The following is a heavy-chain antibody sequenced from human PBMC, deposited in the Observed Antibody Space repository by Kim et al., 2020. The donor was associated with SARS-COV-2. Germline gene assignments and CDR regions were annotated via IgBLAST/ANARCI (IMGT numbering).Heavy chain of an antibody. CDR1: GYTFTSYG. CDR3: ARVKDHCSGGSCRIFSPYYYYGMDV. V-gene: IGHV1-18*01. CDR2: ISAYNGNT. J-gene: IGHJ6*02. D-gene: IGHD2-15*01. Sequence: ASVKVSCKASGYTFTSYGISWVRQAPGQGLEWMGWISAYNGNTNYAQKLQGRVTMTTDTSTSTAYMELRSLRSDDTAVYYCARVKDHCSGGSCRIFSPYYYYGMDVWGQGTTVTVSS.